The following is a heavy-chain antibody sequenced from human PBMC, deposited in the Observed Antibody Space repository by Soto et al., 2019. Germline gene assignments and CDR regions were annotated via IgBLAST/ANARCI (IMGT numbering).Heavy chain of an antibody. CDR2: IYHSGST. CDR3: ARLSPTSSNWALDY. Sequence: PSETLSLTCAVSGYSISSGYYWGGTRQPPGKGLEWIGSIYHSGSTYYNTSLKSRVTISVDTSKIQFSLKVSSVTATDSAVYYCARLSPTSSNWALDYWAQGSLVTVSS. D-gene: IGHD7-27*01. CDR1: GYSISSGYY. J-gene: IGHJ4*02. V-gene: IGHV4-38-2*01.